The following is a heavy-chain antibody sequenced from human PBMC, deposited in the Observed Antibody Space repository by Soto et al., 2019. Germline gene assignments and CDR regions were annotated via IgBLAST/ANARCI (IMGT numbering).Heavy chain of an antibody. Sequence: ASVKVSCKASGYTFTSYDINWVRQATGQGLEWMGWMNPNSGNTGYAQKFQGRVTMTRNTSISTAYMELSSLRSEDTAVYYCARALVVVVAATPHDAFDIWGPGTMVTVSS. J-gene: IGHJ3*02. CDR1: GYTFTSYD. D-gene: IGHD2-15*01. V-gene: IGHV1-8*01. CDR3: ARALVVVVAATPHDAFDI. CDR2: MNPNSGNT.